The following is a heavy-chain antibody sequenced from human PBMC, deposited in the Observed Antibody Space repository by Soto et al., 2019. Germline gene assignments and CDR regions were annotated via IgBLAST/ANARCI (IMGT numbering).Heavy chain of an antibody. CDR3: VRGEWELSY. J-gene: IGHJ4*02. D-gene: IGHD1-26*01. CDR2: MSPNSGNT. Sequence: QVQLVQSGAEVKEPGASVMISCKASGYTFTSYDINWVRQATGQGLEWMGWMSPNSGNTGYAQKFQGRVTMTRDTSITTAYMELSSLRSDDTAVYYCVRGEWELSYWGQGTLLTVSS. CDR1: GYTFTSYD. V-gene: IGHV1-8*01.